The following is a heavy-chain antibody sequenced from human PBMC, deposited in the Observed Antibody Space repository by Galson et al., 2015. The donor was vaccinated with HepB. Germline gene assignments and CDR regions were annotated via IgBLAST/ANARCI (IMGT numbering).Heavy chain of an antibody. D-gene: IGHD6-19*01. V-gene: IGHV4-4*02. Sequence: LSLTCAVSGGSIYSSNWWSWVRQPPGKGLEWIGEIYHSGSTNYNPSLKSRVTISVDKSKNHFSLKLSSVTAADTAVYYCARDSSSQGVYGSGPPGYWGPGTLVTVSS. CDR2: IYHSGST. CDR1: GGSIYSSNW. CDR3: ARDSSSQGVYGSGPPGY. J-gene: IGHJ4*02.